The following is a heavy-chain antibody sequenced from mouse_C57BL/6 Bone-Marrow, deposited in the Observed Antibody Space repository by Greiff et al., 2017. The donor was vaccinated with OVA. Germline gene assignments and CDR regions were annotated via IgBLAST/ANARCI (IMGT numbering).Heavy chain of an antibody. D-gene: IGHD2-14*01. CDR3: SLYREMDY. V-gene: IGHV14-3*01. Sequence: VQLKESGAELVKPGASVKISCKASGYTFTDYYINWVKQRPGQGLEWIGRIDPANGNTKYAPKFQGKATITADTSSNTAYLQLSSLTSEDTAIYYCSLYREMDYWGQGTSVTVSS. CDR1: GYTFTDYY. CDR2: IDPANGNT. J-gene: IGHJ4*01.